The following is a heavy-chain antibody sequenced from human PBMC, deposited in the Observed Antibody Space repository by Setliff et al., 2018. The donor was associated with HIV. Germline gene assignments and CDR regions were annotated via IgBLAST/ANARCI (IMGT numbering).Heavy chain of an antibody. D-gene: IGHD3-10*01. J-gene: IGHJ6*03. V-gene: IGHV3-21*01. Sequence: GGSLRLSCAASGFTFSSYSMNWVRQAPGKGLEWVSSISSSSSYIYYADSVKGRFTISRDNAKNSLYLQMNSLRAEDTAVYYCARVADPRVIPYHYYMDVWGTGTTVTVSS. CDR3: ARVADPRVIPYHYYMDV. CDR2: ISSSSSYI. CDR1: GFTFSSYS.